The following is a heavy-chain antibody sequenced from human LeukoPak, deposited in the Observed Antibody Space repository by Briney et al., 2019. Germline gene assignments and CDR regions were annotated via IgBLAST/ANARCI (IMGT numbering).Heavy chain of an antibody. V-gene: IGHV3-33*01. CDR2: IWYDGSNK. D-gene: IGHD6-13*01. CDR3: ARVSKLVAYAFDI. CDR1: GFTFSSYG. J-gene: IGHJ3*02. Sequence: GRSLRLSCAASGFTFSSYGMHWVRQAPGKGLEWVAVIWYDGSNKYYADSVKGRFTISRDNSKNTLYLQMNSLRAEDTAVYYCARVSKLVAYAFDIWGQGTMVTVSS.